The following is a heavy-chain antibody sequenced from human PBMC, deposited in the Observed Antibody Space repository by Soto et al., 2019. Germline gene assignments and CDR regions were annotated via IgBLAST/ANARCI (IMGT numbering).Heavy chain of an antibody. CDR1: GFTFFYYW. V-gene: IGHV3-7*03. CDR3: ARDGGYKLRYFETKPDYFDY. J-gene: IGHJ4*02. Sequence: PGGSLRPSFGTSGFTFFYYWVGWGRPAPGEGVECVVNIKQGGSDNYYVDSVKGRFTISRDNAKNSVYLQMYSLRAEDTALYYCARDGGYKLRYFETKPDYFDYWGQGTLVTVSS. CDR2: IKQGGSDN. D-gene: IGHD3-9*01.